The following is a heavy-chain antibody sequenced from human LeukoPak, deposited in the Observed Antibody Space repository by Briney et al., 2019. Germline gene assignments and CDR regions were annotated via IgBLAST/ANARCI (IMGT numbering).Heavy chain of an antibody. J-gene: IGHJ4*02. Sequence: SETLSLTCTVSGGSISSYYWSWIRQPPGKGLEWIGYIYYSGSTNYNPSLKSRVTISVDTSKNQFSLKLSSVTAADTAVYYCARREMATITYFDYWGQGTLVTVSS. CDR3: ARREMATITYFDY. CDR1: GGSISSYY. V-gene: IGHV4-59*08. CDR2: IYYSGST. D-gene: IGHD5-24*01.